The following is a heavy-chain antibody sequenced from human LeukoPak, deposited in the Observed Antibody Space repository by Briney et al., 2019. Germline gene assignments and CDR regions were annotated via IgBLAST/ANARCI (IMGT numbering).Heavy chain of an antibody. CDR2: ISSSGSTI. D-gene: IGHD2-2*01. V-gene: IGHV3-48*03. CDR3: ARDWGDIVVVPAASSFDY. J-gene: IGHJ4*02. Sequence: GGSLRFSCAASGFTFSSYEMNWVRQAPGKGLEWVSHISSSGSTIYYADSVKGRFTISRDNAKNSLYLQMNSLRAEDTAVYYCARDWGDIVVVPAASSFDYWGQGTLVTVSS. CDR1: GFTFSSYE.